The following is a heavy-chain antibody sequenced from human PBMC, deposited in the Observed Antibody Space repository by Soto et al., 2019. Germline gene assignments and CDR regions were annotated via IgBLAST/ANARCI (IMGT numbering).Heavy chain of an antibody. J-gene: IGHJ4*02. CDR2: ISYDGSNK. CDR3: AKDDYDSSFLFYTTGDY. D-gene: IGHD3-22*01. V-gene: IGHV3-30*18. CDR1: GFTFSSYG. Sequence: GGSLRLSCAASGFTFSSYGMHWVRQAPGKGLEWVAVISYDGSNKYYADSVKGRFTISRDNSKNTLYLQMNSLRAEDTAVYYCAKDDYDSSFLFYTTGDYWGQGTLVTVSS.